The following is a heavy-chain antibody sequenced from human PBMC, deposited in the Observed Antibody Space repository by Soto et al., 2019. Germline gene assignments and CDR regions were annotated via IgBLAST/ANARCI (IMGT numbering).Heavy chain of an antibody. CDR3: ARDYGDYRLDY. Sequence: QVQLVQSGAEVKKPGASVKVSCKASRYTFTSYYMHWVRQAPGQGLEWMGIINPSGGSTSYAQKFQGRVTMTRDTSTSTVYMELSSLRSEDTAVYYCARDYGDYRLDYWGQGTLVTVSS. CDR1: RYTFTSYY. J-gene: IGHJ4*02. D-gene: IGHD4-17*01. CDR2: INPSGGST. V-gene: IGHV1-46*03.